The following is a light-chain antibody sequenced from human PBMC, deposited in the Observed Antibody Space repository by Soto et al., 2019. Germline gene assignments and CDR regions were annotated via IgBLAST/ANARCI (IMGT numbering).Light chain of an antibody. CDR1: QSVSSY. CDR2: DAS. V-gene: IGKV3-11*01. J-gene: IGKJ1*01. CDR3: QQRSNWPWT. Sequence: EIVWTQSPATLSSSPGERATLSCRASQSVSSYLAWYQQKPGQAPRLLIYDASNRATGIPARFSGSGSGTDFTLTISSLEPEDFAVYYCQQRSNWPWTFGQGTKVDIK.